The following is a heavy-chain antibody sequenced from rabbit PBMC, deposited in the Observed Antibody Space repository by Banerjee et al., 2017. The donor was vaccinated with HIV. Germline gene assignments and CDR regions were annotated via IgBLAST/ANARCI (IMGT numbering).Heavy chain of an antibody. J-gene: IGHJ4*01. CDR2: INTGKGSA. Sequence: QQQLEESGGGLVKPEGSLKLSCKASGLDFSSYGVSWVRQAPGKGLEWIAYINTGKGSADYASWARGRFTISRTSPTTVTLQMTSLTAADTATYFCARELDGDAFGVSPSLWGQGTLVTVS. V-gene: IGHV1S45*01. CDR1: GLDFSSYG. D-gene: IGHD6-1*01. CDR3: ARELDGDAFGVSPSL.